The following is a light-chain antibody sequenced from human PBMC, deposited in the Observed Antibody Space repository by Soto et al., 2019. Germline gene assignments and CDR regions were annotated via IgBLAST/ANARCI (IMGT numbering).Light chain of an antibody. CDR3: QQYNSYPWT. CDR2: DAS. V-gene: IGKV1-5*01. J-gene: IGKJ1*01. CDR1: QSISSY. Sequence: DIQMTQSPSSLSASVGDRVTITCRASQSISSYLNWYQQKPGKAPKLLIYDASRLESGVPSRFSGSGSGTEFTLTISSLQPDDFATYYCQQYNSYPWTFGQGTKVDIK.